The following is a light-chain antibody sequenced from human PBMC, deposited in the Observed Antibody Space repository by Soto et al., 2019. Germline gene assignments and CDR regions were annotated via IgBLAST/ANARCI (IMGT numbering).Light chain of an antibody. V-gene: IGLV1-51*01. CDR2: DNN. J-gene: IGLJ3*02. CDR3: GTWDSSLSSWV. CDR1: YYNIGNNY. Sequence: QSVLTQPPSVSAAPGQRVTISCSGSYYNIGNNYVSWYQQFPGTAPKLLIYDNNKRPSGTPDRFSGSKSGTSATLGITGLKTGDEADYYCGTWDSSLSSWVFGAGTKVTVL.